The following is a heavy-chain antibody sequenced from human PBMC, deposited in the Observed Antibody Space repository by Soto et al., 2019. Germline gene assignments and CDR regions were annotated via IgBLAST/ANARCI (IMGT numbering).Heavy chain of an antibody. CDR1: GFSFNTYS. J-gene: IGHJ6*02. Sequence: EVQLVESGGGLVQPGGSLRLSCAASGFSFNTYSMNWVRQAPGKGLEWVSYISSSSGTIYYGDSVKGRYTISRDNAKKSLYLQMNSLRDEDTAVYYCVRGEMAVAVFYTMDVWGQGTTVTVSS. D-gene: IGHD6-19*01. CDR2: ISSSSGTI. CDR3: VRGEMAVAVFYTMDV. V-gene: IGHV3-48*02.